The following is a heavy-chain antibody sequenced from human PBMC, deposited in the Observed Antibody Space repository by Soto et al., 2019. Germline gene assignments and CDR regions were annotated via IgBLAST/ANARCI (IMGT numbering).Heavy chain of an antibody. CDR3: AKGSSSWYDIFYFDY. V-gene: IGHV3-23*01. D-gene: IGHD6-13*01. J-gene: IGHJ4*02. CDR2: ISGSGGST. Sequence: GGSLRLSCAASGFTFSSYAMSWVRQAPGKGLEWVSAISGSGGSTYYADSVKGRFTISRDNSKNTLYLQMNSLRAEDTAVYYCAKGSSSWYDIFYFDYWGQGTLVTVSS. CDR1: GFTFSSYA.